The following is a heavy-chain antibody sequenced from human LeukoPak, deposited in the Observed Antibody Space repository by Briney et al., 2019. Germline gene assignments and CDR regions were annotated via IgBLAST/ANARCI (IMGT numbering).Heavy chain of an antibody. D-gene: IGHD3-22*01. J-gene: IGHJ4*02. CDR2: IKQDGSEK. CDR1: GFTFSSYW. V-gene: IGHV3-7*01. CDR3: ARDNGGGYDSSGYKTYYFDY. Sequence: GGSLRLSCAASGFTFSSYWMSWVRQAPGKGLERVANIKQDGSEKYYVDSVKGRFTISRDNAKNSLYLQMNSLRAEDTAVYYCARDNGGGYDSSGYKTYYFDYWGQGTLVTVSS.